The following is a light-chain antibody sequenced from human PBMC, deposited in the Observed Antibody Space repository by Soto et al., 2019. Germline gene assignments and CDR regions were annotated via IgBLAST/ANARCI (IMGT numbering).Light chain of an antibody. V-gene: IGKV1-5*01. Sequence: DIQMTQSPSTLSASVGDRVTITCRASQTISTWLAWYQQKPGKAPKLLIYAASSMESGVPSRFSGSGSGTDFTLTISRLQPDDFAAYYCQQYNTFLTWSFGQGTKVEIK. CDR3: QQYNTFLTWS. CDR1: QTISTW. J-gene: IGKJ1*01. CDR2: AAS.